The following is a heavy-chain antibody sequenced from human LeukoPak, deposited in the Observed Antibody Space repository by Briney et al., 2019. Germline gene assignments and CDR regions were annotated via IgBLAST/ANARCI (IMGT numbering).Heavy chain of an antibody. CDR3: ARGDDGDGYNHFDY. J-gene: IGHJ4*02. CDR2: ISSDSLIT. V-gene: IGHV3-48*01. D-gene: IGHD5-24*01. CDR1: GFSFASYG. Sequence: GGSLRLSCSAAGFSFASYGMSWLRQAPGKGLEWLSYISSDSLITEYADSVKGRFTISRDNAQRSLALQMNSLRAEDTADYYCARGDDGDGYNHFDYWGQGTLVTVSS.